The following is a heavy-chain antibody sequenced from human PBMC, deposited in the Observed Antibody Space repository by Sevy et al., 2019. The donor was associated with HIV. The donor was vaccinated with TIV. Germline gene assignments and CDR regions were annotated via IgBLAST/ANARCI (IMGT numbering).Heavy chain of an antibody. V-gene: IGHV3-7*03. Sequence: GGSLRLSCAASGFTFSRYWMSWVRQAPGKGLEWVANIKKDGSEKYYVDSVKGRFTISRDNAKNSLYLQMNSLRAEDTALYYCASDCSSTNCLWGLDVWGQRTTVTVSS. CDR1: GFTFSRYW. CDR2: IKKDGSEK. J-gene: IGHJ6*02. D-gene: IGHD2-2*01. CDR3: ASDCSSTNCLWGLDV.